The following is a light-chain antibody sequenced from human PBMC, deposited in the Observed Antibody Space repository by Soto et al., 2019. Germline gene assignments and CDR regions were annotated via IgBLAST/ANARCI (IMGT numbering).Light chain of an antibody. J-gene: IGKJ5*01. Sequence: EIVMTQSPDTLSVSPGERATLSCRASQSVSSNLAWYQQKPGQAPRLLISYASSRATGIPARFSGSGSGTDFTLTISSLQSEDYAVYYCQQYNNWLSFGQGTRLEIK. CDR2: YAS. CDR1: QSVSSN. CDR3: QQYNNWLS. V-gene: IGKV3-15*01.